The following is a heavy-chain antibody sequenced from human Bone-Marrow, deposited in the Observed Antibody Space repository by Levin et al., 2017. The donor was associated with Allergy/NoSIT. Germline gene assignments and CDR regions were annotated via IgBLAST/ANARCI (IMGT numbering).Heavy chain of an antibody. J-gene: IGHJ4*02. CDR1: GFTFSSYA. Sequence: GESLKISCAASGFTFSSYAMSWVRQAPGKGLEWVSAISGSGGSTYYADSVKGRFTISRDNSKNTLYLQMNSLRAEDTAVYYCANRPDYYDSSGYHQTPPDYWGQGTLVTVSS. CDR2: ISGSGGST. V-gene: IGHV3-23*01. D-gene: IGHD3-22*01. CDR3: ANRPDYYDSSGYHQTPPDY.